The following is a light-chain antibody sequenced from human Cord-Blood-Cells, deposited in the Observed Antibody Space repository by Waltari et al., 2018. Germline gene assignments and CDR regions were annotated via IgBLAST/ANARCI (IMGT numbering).Light chain of an antibody. CDR3: QQRSNWPPLT. Sequence: ELVLTQSPATLSLSPGERATLSCRASQSVSSYLAWYQQKPGQAPRLLIYDASNRATGIPARCSGSGSGTEFILTISSLEPEDFAVYYCQQRSNWPPLTFGGGTKVEIK. J-gene: IGKJ4*01. V-gene: IGKV3-11*01. CDR1: QSVSSY. CDR2: DAS.